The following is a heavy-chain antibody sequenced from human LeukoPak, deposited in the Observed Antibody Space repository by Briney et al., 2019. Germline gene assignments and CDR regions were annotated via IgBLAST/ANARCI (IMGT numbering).Heavy chain of an antibody. V-gene: IGHV1-2*04. CDR1: GYTFTGYY. CDR3: ARAKYCSGGSCLAHDYYYGMDV. CDR2: INPSSGGT. D-gene: IGHD2-15*01. J-gene: IGHJ6*02. Sequence: ASVKVSCKVSGYTFTGYYLHWVRQAPGQGLEWMGRINPSSGGTNYAQKFQGWVTMTRDTSISTAYMELSRLRSDDTAVYYCARAKYCSGGSCLAHDYYYGMDVWGQGTTVTVSS.